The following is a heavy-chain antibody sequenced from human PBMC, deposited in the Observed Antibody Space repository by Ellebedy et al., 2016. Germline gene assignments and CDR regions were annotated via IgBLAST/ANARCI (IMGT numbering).Heavy chain of an antibody. CDR1: GFTFSSYA. J-gene: IGHJ6*02. CDR3: AKDRSTFGDYYYYGMDV. CDR2: ISGSGGST. V-gene: IGHV3-23*01. Sequence: GGSLRLSCAASGFTFSSYAMSWVRQAPGKGLEWVSAISGSGGSTYYADSVKGRFTISRDNSKNTLYLQMNSLRAEDTAVYYCAKDRSTFGDYYYYGMDVWGQGTTVTVSS. D-gene: IGHD3-10*01.